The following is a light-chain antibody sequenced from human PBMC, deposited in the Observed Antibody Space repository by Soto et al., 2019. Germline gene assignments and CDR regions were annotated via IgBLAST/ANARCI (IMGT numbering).Light chain of an antibody. V-gene: IGLV2-14*01. CDR3: SSYTSSNTVV. CDR2: DVS. CDR1: NSDVGGYNY. J-gene: IGLJ2*01. Sequence: QSALTQPASVSGSPGQSITISCTGTNSDVGGYNYVSWYQQRPGKAPKLMIYDVSNRPSGVSNLFSASKSGNTAYLTISGLQAEDEADYYCSSYTSSNTVVFGGGTKVTVL.